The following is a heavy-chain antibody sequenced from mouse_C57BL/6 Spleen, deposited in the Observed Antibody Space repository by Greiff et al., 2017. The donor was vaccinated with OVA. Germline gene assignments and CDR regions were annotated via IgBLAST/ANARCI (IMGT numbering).Heavy chain of an antibody. CDR1: GFSLTSYG. D-gene: IGHD2-1*01. J-gene: IGHJ3*01. Sequence: VQRVESGPGLVQPSQSLSITCTVSGFSLTSYGVHWVRQPPGKGLEWLGVIWSGGSTDYNAAFISRLSISKDNSKSQVFFKMNSLQADDTAIYYCASYGNFWFAYWGQGTLVTVSA. CDR2: IWSGGST. CDR3: ASYGNFWFAY. V-gene: IGHV2-4*01.